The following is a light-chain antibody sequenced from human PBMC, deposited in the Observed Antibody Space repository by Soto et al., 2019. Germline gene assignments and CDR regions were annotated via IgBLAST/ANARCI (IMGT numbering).Light chain of an antibody. CDR2: EVT. J-gene: IGLJ1*01. V-gene: IGLV2-8*01. Sequence: QSALTHPPSASGSPGQSLTISCTGTSSDVGAYKYVSWYQQYPGKAPKLMIYEVTKRRSGVPDRFSGSKSGNTASLTVSGLQAEDEADYYFSSYAGSNIYVFGTGTKLTVL. CDR3: SSYAGSNIYV. CDR1: SSDVGAYKY.